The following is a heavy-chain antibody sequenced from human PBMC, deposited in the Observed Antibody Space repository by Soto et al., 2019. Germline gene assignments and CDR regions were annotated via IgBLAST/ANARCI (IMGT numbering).Heavy chain of an antibody. D-gene: IGHD2-2*01. V-gene: IGHV3-33*01. Sequence: QMQLVESGGGVVQPGRSLRLSCAASGSTFRSYGIHWVRQAPGKGLEWVALIWFDGSKKYYVDSVKGRFAVSRDNSKNTLYLQMNSLRVEDTAVYYCARDRLVPYGYGMDVWGQGTTVTVSS. J-gene: IGHJ6*02. CDR3: ARDRLVPYGYGMDV. CDR2: IWFDGSKK. CDR1: GSTFRSYG.